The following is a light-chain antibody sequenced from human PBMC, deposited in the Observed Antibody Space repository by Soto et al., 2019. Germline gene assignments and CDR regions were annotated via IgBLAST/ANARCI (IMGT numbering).Light chain of an antibody. CDR1: GSDVRTYNL. J-gene: IGLJ1*01. V-gene: IGLV2-23*01. CDR3: CSYAGDKTYV. Sequence: QSALTQPASVSGSPGQSITISCTVTGSDVRTYNLVSWYQQHPGKAPKLIIYEASKRPSGVSNRFSGSQPGNTASLTVSGLQAEDEADYYCCSYAGDKTYVFGAGTKVTVL. CDR2: EAS.